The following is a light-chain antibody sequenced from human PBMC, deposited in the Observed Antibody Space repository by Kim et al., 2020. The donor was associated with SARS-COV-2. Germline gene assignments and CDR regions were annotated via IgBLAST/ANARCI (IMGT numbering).Light chain of an antibody. CDR1: SGNIASNF. J-gene: IGLJ7*01. V-gene: IGLV6-57*03. CDR2: EDS. CDR3: QSYDSSNVV. Sequence: NFMLTQPHSVSASPGKTVTISCTRSSGNIASNFVQWFQQRPGSAPTTVIFEDSERPAGVSTRFSGSIDSSSNSASLTISGLKTEDEADYYCQSYDSSNVVFGGGTQLTV.